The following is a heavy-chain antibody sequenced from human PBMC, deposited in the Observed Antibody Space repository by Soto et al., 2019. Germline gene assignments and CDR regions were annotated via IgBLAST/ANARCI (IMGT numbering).Heavy chain of an antibody. D-gene: IGHD2-15*01. V-gene: IGHV1-3*01. J-gene: IGHJ4*02. CDR3: ARDGYCSGGSCYSKMGTFDY. CDR2: INAGNGNT. CDR1: GYTFTSYA. Sequence: ASVKVSCKASGYTFTSYAMHWVSQAPGQRLEWMGWINAGNGNTKYSQKFQGRVTITRDTSASTAYMELSSLRSEDTAVYYCARDGYCSGGSCYSKMGTFDYWGQGTLVTVSS.